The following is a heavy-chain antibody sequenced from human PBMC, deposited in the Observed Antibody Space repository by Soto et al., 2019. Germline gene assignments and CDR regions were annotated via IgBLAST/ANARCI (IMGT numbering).Heavy chain of an antibody. CDR1: GFTFSDYY. Sequence: PGGSLRLSCAASGFTFSDYYMSWIRQAPGKGLEWVSNIRSVRSYKYYVDSVKGRFTISRDNAKNSLYLQMNSLRAEDTAVYYCARDIVVVPAATYFDYWGQGTLVTVSS. CDR2: IRSVRSYK. CDR3: ARDIVVVPAATYFDY. D-gene: IGHD2-2*01. J-gene: IGHJ4*02. V-gene: IGHV3-11*06.